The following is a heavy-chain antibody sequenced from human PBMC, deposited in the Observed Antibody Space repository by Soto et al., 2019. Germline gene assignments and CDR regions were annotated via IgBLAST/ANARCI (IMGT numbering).Heavy chain of an antibody. CDR1: GFTCSSYA. D-gene: IGHD2-15*01. CDR3: VRGSFCSGGSCYLDY. J-gene: IGHJ4*02. CDR2: ITSSSAST. Sequence: GGSLRLSCAASGFTCSSYAMSWVRQAPGKGLEWVSAITSSSASTYYADSLKGRVTISRDNAKNSLWLQMSSLRGEDTAVYYCVRGSFCSGGSCYLDYSGQGALVTVSS. V-gene: IGHV3-21*01.